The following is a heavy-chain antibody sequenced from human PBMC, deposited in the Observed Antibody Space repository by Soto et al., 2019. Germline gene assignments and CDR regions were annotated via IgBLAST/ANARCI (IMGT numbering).Heavy chain of an antibody. V-gene: IGHV4-34*01. CDR1: GGSFGEYY. Sequence: AASLSRTGSVYGGSFGEYYMSWIRQPPGKGLEWIGEINHSGSTNYTPSLRSRVTISVDTSKNQFSLRLSSVTAADSAVYYCARTDNVGYYPHLGQGNLVTVSS. J-gene: IGHJ4*02. CDR2: INHSGST. CDR3: ARTDNVGYYPH. D-gene: IGHD3-3*01.